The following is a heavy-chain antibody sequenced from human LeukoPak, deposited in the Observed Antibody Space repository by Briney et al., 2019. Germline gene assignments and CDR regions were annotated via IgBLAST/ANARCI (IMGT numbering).Heavy chain of an antibody. J-gene: IGHJ4*02. Sequence: GGSLRLSCAVSGFTFSSYWMSWVRQAPGKGLEWVANIKQDGSEKYYVDSVKGRFTISRDNAKNSLYLYMNSLRAEDTAVYYCARWVWFGTYWGQGTLVTVSS. CDR2: IKQDGSEK. D-gene: IGHD3-10*01. V-gene: IGHV3-7*01. CDR1: GFTFSSYW. CDR3: ARWVWFGTY.